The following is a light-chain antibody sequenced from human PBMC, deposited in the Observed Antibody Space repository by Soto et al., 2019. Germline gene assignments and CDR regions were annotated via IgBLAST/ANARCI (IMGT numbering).Light chain of an antibody. Sequence: DIQMTQSPSTLSGSVGDRVTITCRASQTISSWLARYQQKPGKAPKLLIYKASTLKSGVPSRFSGSGSGTEFTLTISRLQPDDFATYYCQHYSSNSGTFGPGTKVDIK. CDR3: QHYSSNSGT. V-gene: IGKV1-5*03. J-gene: IGKJ1*01. CDR1: QTISSW. CDR2: KAS.